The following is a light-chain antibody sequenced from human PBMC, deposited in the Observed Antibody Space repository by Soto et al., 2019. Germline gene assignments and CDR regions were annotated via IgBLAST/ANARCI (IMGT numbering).Light chain of an antibody. CDR2: SAS. V-gene: IGKV3-20*01. CDR3: QQYGSSPIT. CDR1: QSFSASN. Sequence: EIVLTQSPGTLSLSPGERATLSCRASQSFSASNLAWYQQKPGQAPRLLIYSASRRATGIPDRFSGSGSGTDFSHTISRLEAEDFAVYFCQQYGSSPITFGQGTRLENK. J-gene: IGKJ5*01.